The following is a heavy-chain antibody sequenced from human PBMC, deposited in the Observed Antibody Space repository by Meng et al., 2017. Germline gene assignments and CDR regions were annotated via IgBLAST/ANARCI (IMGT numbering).Heavy chain of an antibody. J-gene: IGHJ3*02. CDR2: ISSSSSCI. V-gene: IGHV3-21*01. D-gene: IGHD3-9*01. Sequence: GGSLRLSCAASGFTFSSYSMNWVRQAPGKGLEWVSSISSSSSCIYYADSVKGRFTISRDNARNSLYLQMNSLRAEDTAVYYCARGSGYYDAFDIWGQGTMVTVSS. CDR3: ARGSGYYDAFDI. CDR1: GFTFSSYS.